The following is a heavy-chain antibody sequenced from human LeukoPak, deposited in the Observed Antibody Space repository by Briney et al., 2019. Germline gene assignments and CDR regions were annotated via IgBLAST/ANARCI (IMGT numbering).Heavy chain of an antibody. D-gene: IGHD3-16*01. CDR2: IWYDGSNK. V-gene: IGHV3-33*01. CDR3: ARDDTFGGAHY. J-gene: IGHJ4*02. Sequence: GGSLRLSCAASGFTFSSYGMHWVRQAPGKGLEGVAVIWYDGSNKYYADSVKGRFTISRDNSKNTLYLQMNSLRAEDTAVYYCARDDTFGGAHYWGQGTLVTVSS. CDR1: GFTFSSYG.